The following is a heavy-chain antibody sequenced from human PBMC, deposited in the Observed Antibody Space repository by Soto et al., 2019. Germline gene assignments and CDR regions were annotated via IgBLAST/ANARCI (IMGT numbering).Heavy chain of an antibody. CDR1: GFSFSRYV. V-gene: IGHV3-30*18. CDR3: SKAMIGSYDSDAFDV. CDR2: ISYDESTT. Sequence: PGGSLRLSCAASGFSFSRYVIHWVRQAPGKGLEWVAVISYDESTTFYADSVKGRFTISRDNSKNTLFLQMNSLRPEDTAVYYCSKAMIGSYDSDAFDVWGQGTMLTV. J-gene: IGHJ3*01. D-gene: IGHD3-22*01.